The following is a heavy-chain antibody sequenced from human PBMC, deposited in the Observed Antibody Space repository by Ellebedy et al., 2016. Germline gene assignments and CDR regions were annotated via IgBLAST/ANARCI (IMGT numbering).Heavy chain of an antibody. V-gene: IGHV3-23*01. Sequence: GESLKISXAASGFTFSSYGMHWVRQAPGKGLEWVSIISGSGGSTNYADSVKGRFTISRDNSKNTLYLQMNSLRAEDTAVYYCASEGVHYWGQGTLVTVSS. CDR1: GFTFSSYG. CDR2: ISGSGGST. J-gene: IGHJ4*02. CDR3: ASEGVHY.